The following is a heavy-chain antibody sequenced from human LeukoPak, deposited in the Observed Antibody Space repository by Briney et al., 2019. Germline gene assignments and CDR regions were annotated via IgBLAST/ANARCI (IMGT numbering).Heavy chain of an antibody. V-gene: IGHV3-7*01. CDR1: GFTFSSYW. CDR3: QFGSGSYYNIPDNWFDP. Sequence: QPGGSLRLSCAASGFTFSSYWMSWVRQAPGKGLEWVANIKQDASEKYYVDSVKGRFTISRDNAKNSLYLQMNSLRAEDTAVYYCQFGSGSYYNIPDNWFDPWGQGTLVTVSS. J-gene: IGHJ5*02. CDR2: IKQDASEK. D-gene: IGHD3-10*01.